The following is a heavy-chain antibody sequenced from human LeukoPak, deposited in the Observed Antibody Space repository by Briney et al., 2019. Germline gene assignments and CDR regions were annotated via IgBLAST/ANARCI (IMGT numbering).Heavy chain of an antibody. CDR3: AREDSLVRGINAFDI. D-gene: IGHD3-10*01. J-gene: IGHJ3*02. V-gene: IGHV1-69*05. Sequence: SVKVSWKASGGTFSSYDISWVRKAPGQGLEWMGGIIPIFGTANYAQKFQGRVTITTDESTSTAYMELSSLRSEDTAVYYCAREDSLVRGINAFDIWGQGTMVTVSS. CDR2: IIPIFGTA. CDR1: GGTFSSYD.